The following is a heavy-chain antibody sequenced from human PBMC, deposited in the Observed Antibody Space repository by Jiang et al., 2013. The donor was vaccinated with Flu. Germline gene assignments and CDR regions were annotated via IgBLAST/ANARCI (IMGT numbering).Heavy chain of an antibody. Sequence: EWLALIYWDDDKRYSPSLKSRLTITKDTSKNQVVLTMTDMDPVDTATYYCARMWGLGAVSGHYYDVDVWGQGTTVTVSS. V-gene: IGHV2-5*02. D-gene: IGHD6-19*01. CDR3: ARMWGLGAVSGHYYDVDV. CDR2: IYWDDDK. J-gene: IGHJ6*02.